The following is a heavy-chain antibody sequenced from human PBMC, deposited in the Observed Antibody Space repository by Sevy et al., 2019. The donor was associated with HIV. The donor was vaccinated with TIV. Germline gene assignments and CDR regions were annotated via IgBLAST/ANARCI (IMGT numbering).Heavy chain of an antibody. V-gene: IGHV3-7*01. CDR2: IKQDGSEK. J-gene: IGHJ6*02. CDR1: GFTFSSYW. Sequence: GGFLRLSCAGSGFTFSSYWMGWVRQAPGKGLEWVANIKQDGSEKFYVDSVKGRFTISRDNAKNSLYLQMSSLRAEDTALYYCAREDRGWDYYYGLDLWGQGTTVTVSS. D-gene: IGHD6-19*01. CDR3: AREDRGWDYYYGLDL.